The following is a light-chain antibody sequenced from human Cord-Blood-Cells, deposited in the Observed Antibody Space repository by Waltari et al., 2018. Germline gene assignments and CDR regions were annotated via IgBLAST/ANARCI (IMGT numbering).Light chain of an antibody. CDR2: EGR. CDR1: SSDVGSYNL. Sequence: QSALTQPASASWSPGPAITISCTGTSSDVGSYNLVPWYQQHPGKAPKLMMYEGRKRPSGVSNRFSVSNSSTAASLTLSGLQAEDEADYYCCSYAGSSTHVVFGGGTKLTVL. CDR3: CSYAGSSTHVV. J-gene: IGLJ2*01. V-gene: IGLV2-23*01.